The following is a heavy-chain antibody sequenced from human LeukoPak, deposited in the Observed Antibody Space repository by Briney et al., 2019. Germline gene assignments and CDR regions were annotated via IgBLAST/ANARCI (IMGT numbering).Heavy chain of an antibody. CDR3: ASSWTYDSSGYYIDY. J-gene: IGHJ4*02. D-gene: IGHD3-22*01. CDR1: GGSFSGYY. V-gene: IGHV4-34*01. Sequence: SETLSLTCAVYGGSFSGYYWSWIRQPPGKGLEWIGEINHSGSTNYNPSLKSRVTISVDTSKNQFSPKLSSVTAADTAVYYCASSWTYDSSGYYIDYWGQGTLVTVSS. CDR2: INHSGST.